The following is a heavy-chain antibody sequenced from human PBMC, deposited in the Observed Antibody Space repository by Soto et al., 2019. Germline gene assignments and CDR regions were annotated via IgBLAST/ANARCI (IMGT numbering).Heavy chain of an antibody. V-gene: IGHV3-30*03. Sequence: QVQLVESGGGVVQPGRSLRLSCAASGFTFSSYGMHWVRQAPGKGLEWVAVISYDGSNKYYADSVKGRFTISRDNSKNTLYLQMNSLRAEDTAVYYCARGGDGYWYFDLWGRGTLVTASS. CDR2: ISYDGSNK. CDR3: ARGGDGYWYFDL. D-gene: IGHD2-21*02. J-gene: IGHJ2*01. CDR1: GFTFSSYG.